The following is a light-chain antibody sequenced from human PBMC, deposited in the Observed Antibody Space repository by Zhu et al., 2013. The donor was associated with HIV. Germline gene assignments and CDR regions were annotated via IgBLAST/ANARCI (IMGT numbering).Light chain of an antibody. Sequence: EIVLTQSPGTLSLSPGERATLSCRASQSVSSYLAWYQQKPGQAPRLLIYDASDRATGIPARFSGSGSGTEFTLTISGLRSEDFATYYCQHVNENSAFGPGTKVDI. V-gene: IGKV3-11*01. J-gene: IGKJ3*01. CDR3: QHVNENSA. CDR1: QSVSSY. CDR2: DAS.